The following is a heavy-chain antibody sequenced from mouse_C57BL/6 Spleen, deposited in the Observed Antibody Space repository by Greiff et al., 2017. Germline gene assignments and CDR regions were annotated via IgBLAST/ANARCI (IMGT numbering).Heavy chain of an antibody. CDR3: ARSLYGSQYYYAMDY. J-gene: IGHJ4*01. D-gene: IGHD1-1*01. CDR2: IYPGDGDT. CDR1: GYAFSSSW. V-gene: IGHV1-82*01. Sequence: QVQLQQSGPELVKPGASVKISCKASGYAFSSSWMNWVKQRPGKGLEWIGRIYPGDGDTNYNGKFKGKATLTADKSSSTAYMQLSSLTSEDSSVYFCARSLYGSQYYYAMDYWGQGTSVTVSS.